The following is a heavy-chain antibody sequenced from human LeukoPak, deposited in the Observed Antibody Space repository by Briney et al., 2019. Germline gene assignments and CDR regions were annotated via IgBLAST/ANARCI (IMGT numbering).Heavy chain of an antibody. J-gene: IGHJ4*02. Sequence: GGSLRLSCAASGFTFSNYGMSWVRQAPGMGLEWVSAISGSSSSTYYADSVKGRFTISRDNAKNSLSLQMNSLRAEDTAVYYCARQRGSGCLDYWGQGTLVTVSS. CDR2: ISGSSSST. CDR1: GFTFSNYG. V-gene: IGHV3-21*01. CDR3: ARQRGSGCLDY. D-gene: IGHD6-19*01.